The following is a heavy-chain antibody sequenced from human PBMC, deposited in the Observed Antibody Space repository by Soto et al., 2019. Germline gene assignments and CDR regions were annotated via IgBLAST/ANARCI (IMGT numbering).Heavy chain of an antibody. J-gene: IGHJ4*02. CDR3: ARENSYFDY. CDR2: ISAYNANA. Sequence: QIQLLQSGAEVKKPGASVKVTCKASGYTFRNFGISWVRQAPGQGLEWMGWISAYNANANYAQKFQGRLTMTADTSTSTAYMELRSLRSDDTAVYYCARENSYFDYWGQGTLVTLSS. V-gene: IGHV1-18*01. CDR1: GYTFRNFG.